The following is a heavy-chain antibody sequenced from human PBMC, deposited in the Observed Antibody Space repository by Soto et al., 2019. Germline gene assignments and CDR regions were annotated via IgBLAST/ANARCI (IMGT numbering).Heavy chain of an antibody. CDR1: GGSISSGGYY. D-gene: IGHD6-19*01. Sequence: QVHLQESGPGPVKPSQTLSLTCTVSGGSISSGGYYWSWIRQSPGKGLEWIGNIYFSGSVYYNPSLKRRGVISLDPSENQFSLKLSAVTAADTAVYYCASEMAATYGLDVWGQGTTVTVSS. V-gene: IGHV4-30-4*01. CDR3: ASEMAATYGLDV. J-gene: IGHJ6*02. CDR2: IYFSGSV.